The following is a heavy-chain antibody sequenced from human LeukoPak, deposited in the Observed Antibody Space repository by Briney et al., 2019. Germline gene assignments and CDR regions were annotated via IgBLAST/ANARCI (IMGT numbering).Heavy chain of an antibody. CDR3: ASSPVGATDY. J-gene: IGHJ4*02. CDR1: GGPFSGYY. Sequence: SETLSLTCAVYGGPFSGYYWSWIRQPPGKGLEWIGEINHSGSTNYNPSLKSRVTISVDTSKNQFSLKLSSVTAADTAVYYCASSPVGATDYWGQGTLVTVSS. CDR2: INHSGST. D-gene: IGHD1-26*01. V-gene: IGHV4-34*01.